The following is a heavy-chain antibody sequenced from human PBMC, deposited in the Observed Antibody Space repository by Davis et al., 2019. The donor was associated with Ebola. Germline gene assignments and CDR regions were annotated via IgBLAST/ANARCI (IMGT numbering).Heavy chain of an antibody. D-gene: IGHD2-15*01. CDR3: ARSPSSGAHFDY. CDR2: IYYSGST. V-gene: IGHV4-59*01. J-gene: IGHJ4*02. CDR1: GGSISSYY. Sequence: MPSETLSLTCTVSGGSISSYYWSWIRQPPGKGLEWIGYIYYSGSTNYNPSLKSRVTISVDTSKNQFSLKLSSVTAADTAVYYCARSPSSGAHFDYWGQGTLATVSS.